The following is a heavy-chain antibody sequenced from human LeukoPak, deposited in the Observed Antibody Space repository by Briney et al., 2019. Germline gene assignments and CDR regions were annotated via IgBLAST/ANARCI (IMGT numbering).Heavy chain of an antibody. V-gene: IGHV3-30-3*01. Sequence: GRSLRLSCAASGFTFGTYAMHWVRQAPGKGLEWVAVLSYDGNKNYYVDSVKGRFTISRDNSKNTLYLQMNSLRTEDTAVYYCARDPESMIRGVISYFDYWGQGTLVTVSS. D-gene: IGHD3-10*01. J-gene: IGHJ4*02. CDR2: LSYDGNKN. CDR1: GFTFGTYA. CDR3: ARDPESMIRGVISYFDY.